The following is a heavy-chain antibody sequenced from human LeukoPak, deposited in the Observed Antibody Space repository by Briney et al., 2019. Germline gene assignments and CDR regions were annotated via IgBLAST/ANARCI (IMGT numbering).Heavy chain of an antibody. Sequence: GGSLRLSCAVSGFTFSSYWMNWVRQAPGKGLEWVASIKQDGGEKSYVDSVKGRFTISRDNAKKSLYLQMSSLRAEDTAVYYCARDGTAAGLYFDLWGQGTLVTVSS. J-gene: IGHJ4*01. V-gene: IGHV3-7*01. CDR2: IKQDGGEK. CDR3: ARDGTAAGLYFDL. CDR1: GFTFSSYW. D-gene: IGHD6-13*01.